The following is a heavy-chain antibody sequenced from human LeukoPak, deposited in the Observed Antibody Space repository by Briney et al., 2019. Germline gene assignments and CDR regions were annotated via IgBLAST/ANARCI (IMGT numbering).Heavy chain of an antibody. D-gene: IGHD3-16*01. Sequence: SETLSLTCTVSGGSISSSSYYWGWIRQPPGKGLEWIGRIYTSGSTNYNPSLKSRVTMSVDTSKNQFSLKLSSVTAADTAVYYCARFFLGYYYMDVWGKGTTVTVSS. V-gene: IGHV4-39*07. J-gene: IGHJ6*03. CDR2: IYTSGST. CDR1: GGSISSSSYY. CDR3: ARFFLGYYYMDV.